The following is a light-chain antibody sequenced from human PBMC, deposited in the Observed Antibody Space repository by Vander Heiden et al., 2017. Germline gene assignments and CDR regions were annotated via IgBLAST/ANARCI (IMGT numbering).Light chain of an antibody. CDR3: QQRSNWPAA. V-gene: IGKV3-11*02. CDR1: QSVSSY. Sequence: EIVLTQSPATLSLSPGERATLSCRASQSVSSYLAWYQQKPGQAPRLLIYDASNRAPGVPARFSGSGSERDFTLTISSLEPEDFAIYYCQQRSNWPAAFGGGTMVEIK. CDR2: DAS. J-gene: IGKJ4*01.